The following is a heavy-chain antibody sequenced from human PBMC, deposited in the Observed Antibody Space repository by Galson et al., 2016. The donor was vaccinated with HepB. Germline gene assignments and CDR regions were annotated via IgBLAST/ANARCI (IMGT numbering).Heavy chain of an antibody. Sequence: SETLSLTCTVSGGSISSDYCSWIRQSPGKGLEWVGFIHFSGTTNYNPALKSRVTISLDTSKNQFSLRLNSVTAADTAVYFCARYSRGTMKYWGQGTLVTVSS. J-gene: IGHJ4*02. V-gene: IGHV4-59*01. CDR3: ARYSRGTMKY. D-gene: IGHD3-22*01. CDR1: GGSISSDY. CDR2: IHFSGTT.